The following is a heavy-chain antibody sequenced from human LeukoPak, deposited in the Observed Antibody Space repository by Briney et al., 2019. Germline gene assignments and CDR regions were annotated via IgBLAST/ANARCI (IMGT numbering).Heavy chain of an antibody. V-gene: IGHV4-34*01. CDR1: GGSFSGYY. CDR2: INHSGST. D-gene: IGHD2-8*01. Sequence: SETLSLTCAVYGGSFSGYYWSWIRQPPGKGLEWIGEINHSGSTNYNPSLKSRVSISVDTSKNQFSLKLSSVPAADTAVYYCAIARVYCTNGVCYTRAFDISGQGTMVTVSP. CDR3: AIARVYCTNGVCYTRAFDI. J-gene: IGHJ3*02.